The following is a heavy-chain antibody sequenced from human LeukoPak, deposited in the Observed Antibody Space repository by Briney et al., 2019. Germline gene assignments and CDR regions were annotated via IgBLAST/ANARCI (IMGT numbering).Heavy chain of an antibody. CDR1: GFTFSSFA. V-gene: IGHV3-23*01. CDR2: FDGNGPNT. CDR3: AKGRCSGPGCDSFDY. J-gene: IGHJ4*02. Sequence: GGTLRLSCAASGFTFSSFAMTWVRQAPGNGLEWVSGFDGNGPNTYYADSVKGRWTISRDNSRNTLYLEMNSLRPEDTAIYYCAKGRCSGPGCDSFDYWGQGALVTVSS. D-gene: IGHD5-12*01.